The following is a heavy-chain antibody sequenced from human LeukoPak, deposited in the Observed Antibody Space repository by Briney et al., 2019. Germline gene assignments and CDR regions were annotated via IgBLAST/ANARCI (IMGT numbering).Heavy chain of an antibody. Sequence: SETLSLTCTVSGGSISSYYWSWIRQPPAKGLEWIGYIYYSGSTNYNPSLKSRVTISVDTSKNQFPLKLSSVTAADTAVYYCARAGFGELVDYWGQGTLVTVSS. CDR2: IYYSGST. CDR3: ARAGFGELVDY. V-gene: IGHV4-59*01. CDR1: GGSISSYY. D-gene: IGHD3-10*01. J-gene: IGHJ4*02.